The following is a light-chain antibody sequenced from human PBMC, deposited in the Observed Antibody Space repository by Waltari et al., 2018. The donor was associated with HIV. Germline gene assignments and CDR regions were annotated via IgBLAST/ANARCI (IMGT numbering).Light chain of an antibody. CDR3: QHRSNWPIT. V-gene: IGKV3-11*01. Sequence: EIVLTQSPATLSLSPGERATLSCRASQSLNGYLAWYQQKPGQAPRLLIYGASSRATGIPARFSGSGSGTDFTLTISSLEPGDFAVYYCQHRSNWPITFGQGTRLEIK. J-gene: IGKJ5*01. CDR2: GAS. CDR1: QSLNGY.